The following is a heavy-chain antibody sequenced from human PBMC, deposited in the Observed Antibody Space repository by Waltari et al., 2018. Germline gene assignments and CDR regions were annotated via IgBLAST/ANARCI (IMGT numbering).Heavy chain of an antibody. Sequence: EVQLVESGGGLVQPGGSLRLSCAASGFSISNYSMNWVRQAPGKGLEWVSYISSFSSTIYYADSMKGRFTISRDNAKNSLYLQMNSLRAEDTAVYYCARAGLQFSMYNWFDPWGQGTLVTVSS. CDR2: ISSFSSTI. J-gene: IGHJ5*02. CDR1: GFSISNYS. V-gene: IGHV3-48*04. CDR3: ARAGLQFSMYNWFDP. D-gene: IGHD3-3*02.